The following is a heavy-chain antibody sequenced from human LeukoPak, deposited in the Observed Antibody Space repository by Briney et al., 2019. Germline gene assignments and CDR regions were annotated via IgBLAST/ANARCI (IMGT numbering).Heavy chain of an antibody. CDR3: ARGDNTGYVLDH. V-gene: IGHV7-4-1*02. CDR1: GYTFTRYA. CDR2: INTNSGNP. D-gene: IGHD3-22*01. Sequence: ASMKVSCKASGYTFTRYALNWVRQAPGQGLEWMGWINTNSGNPTYAQGFTGRFVLSLDTSVSTAYLQINSLKAEDTAVYYCARGDNTGYVLDHWGQGTLVTVSS. J-gene: IGHJ4*02.